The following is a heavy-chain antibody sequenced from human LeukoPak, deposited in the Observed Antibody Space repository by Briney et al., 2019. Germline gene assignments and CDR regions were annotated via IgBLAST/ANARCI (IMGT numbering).Heavy chain of an antibody. J-gene: IGHJ4*02. V-gene: IGHV4-59*01. CDR1: GGSISSYY. CDR2: IYDRGST. CDR3: ARGRTFDN. Sequence: ETLSLTCTVSGGSISSYYWSWIRQPPGKGLEWIGNIYDRGSTKYNPSLKGRVTISVDTSKNQFSLRLSSVTAADTAVYYCARGRTFDNWGQGTLVTVSS.